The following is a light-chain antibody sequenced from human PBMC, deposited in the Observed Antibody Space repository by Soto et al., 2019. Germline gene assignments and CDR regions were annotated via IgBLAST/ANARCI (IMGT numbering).Light chain of an antibody. CDR1: QDISNN. Sequence: DIQMTQSPYSLSASVGDRVTITCQASQDISNNLHWYQVKPGKAPKLLIYDASNLETGVPSRFSGSGSGTDITFTINSLEPEDVATYYCQQYDDLPRTFGQGTKLQVK. CDR2: DAS. CDR3: QQYDDLPRT. V-gene: IGKV1-33*01. J-gene: IGKJ2*02.